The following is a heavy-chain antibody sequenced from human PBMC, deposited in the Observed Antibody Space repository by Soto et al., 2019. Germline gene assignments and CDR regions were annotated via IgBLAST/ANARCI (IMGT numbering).Heavy chain of an antibody. V-gene: IGHV4-31*03. Sequence: QVQLQESGPGLVKPSQTLSLSCTVSGGSISSGAYYWSWIRQHPGKGLEWIGYLYYSGSTYYNPSLNSRATISVDTSTNHFSLKLTSVTAADTAVYYCARDRVSDYYYGMDVWGQGTTVTVSS. D-gene: IGHD4-4*01. CDR1: GGSISSGAYY. CDR3: ARDRVSDYYYGMDV. J-gene: IGHJ6*02. CDR2: LYYSGST.